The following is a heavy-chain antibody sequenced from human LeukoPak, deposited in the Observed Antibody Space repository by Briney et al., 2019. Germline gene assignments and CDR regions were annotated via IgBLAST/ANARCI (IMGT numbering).Heavy chain of an antibody. J-gene: IGHJ4*02. V-gene: IGHV4-4*07. CDR2: IYTSGST. CDR1: GGSISRYY. Sequence: SETLSLTCTVSGGSISRYYWSWIRQPAGKGLEWIGRIYTSGSTYYNPSLKSRVSMSVDTSKNQFSLKLSSVTAEDTAIYYCARDSDSYGPDFDYWGQGTLVTVSS. CDR3: ARDSDSYGPDFDY. D-gene: IGHD5-18*01.